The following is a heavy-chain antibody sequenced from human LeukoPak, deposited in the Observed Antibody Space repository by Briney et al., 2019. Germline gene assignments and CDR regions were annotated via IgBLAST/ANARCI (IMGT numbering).Heavy chain of an antibody. D-gene: IGHD3-22*01. CDR2: MNPNSGNT. Sequence: ASVKVSCKASGYTFTGYYMHWVRQTPGQGLEWMGWMNPNSGNTGYAQKFQGRVTMTRNTSISTAYMELSSLRSEDTAVYYCARGRGYDSSGYYGVWSQGTLVTVSS. J-gene: IGHJ4*02. V-gene: IGHV1-8*02. CDR1: GYTFTGYY. CDR3: ARGRGYDSSGYYGV.